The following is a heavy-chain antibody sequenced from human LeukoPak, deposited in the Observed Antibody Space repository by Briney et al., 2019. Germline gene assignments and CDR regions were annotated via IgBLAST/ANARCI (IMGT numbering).Heavy chain of an antibody. CDR1: GYTFTSYS. J-gene: IGHJ1*01. CDR3: ARAPYESSGYTSFQH. D-gene: IGHD3-22*01. CDR2: INLSGGST. Sequence: GASVKVSFKASGYTFTSYSLHWVRQAPGQGLDWVGIINLSGGSTSYAQKFQGRVTMTRDTSTSTVYMELSSLRSEDTAVYYCARAPYESSGYTSFQHWGQGALVTVSS. V-gene: IGHV1-46*01.